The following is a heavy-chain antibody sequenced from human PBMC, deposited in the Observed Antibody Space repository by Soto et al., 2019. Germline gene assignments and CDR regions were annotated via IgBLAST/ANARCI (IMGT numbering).Heavy chain of an antibody. Sequence: GGSLRLSCAASGFPFSNAWMNWVRQAPGKGLEWVGRIKTTAEGGTTDYAAPVKGRFTMSRDDSKNTLYLQMNSLKTEDTAVYYCTTSLRYSDSSAASFYFDYWGQGTPVTVSS. J-gene: IGHJ4*02. V-gene: IGHV3-15*07. CDR2: IKTTAEGGTT. CDR3: TTSLRYSDSSAASFYFDY. D-gene: IGHD3-22*01. CDR1: GFPFSNAW.